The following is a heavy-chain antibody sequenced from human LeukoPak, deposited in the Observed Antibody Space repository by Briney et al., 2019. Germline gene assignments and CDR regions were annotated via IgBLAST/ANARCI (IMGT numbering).Heavy chain of an antibody. Sequence: SVKVSCKASGGTFSSYAISWVRQAPGQGLEWMGGIIPIFGTANYAPKFQGRVTITADESTSTAYMELSSLRSEDTAVYYCARGIVVVPAAPGEVYYYYGMDVWGQGTTVTVSS. V-gene: IGHV1-69*01. CDR2: IIPIFGTA. CDR1: GGTFSSYA. D-gene: IGHD2-2*01. CDR3: ARGIVVVPAAPGEVYYYYGMDV. J-gene: IGHJ6*02.